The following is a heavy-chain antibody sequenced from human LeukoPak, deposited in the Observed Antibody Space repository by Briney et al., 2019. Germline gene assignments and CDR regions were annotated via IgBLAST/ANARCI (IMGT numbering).Heavy chain of an antibody. CDR2: ITAIDGRT. V-gene: IGHV3-23*01. Sequence: GGSLRLPCVASGFTFSSTTMGWVRQAPGRGLEWVSSITAIDGRTYYADSVKGRFTISRDNSKNTLYLQMNSLGAEDTAVYYCAKDREAKTYYDFWSGYYELTWYYFDYWGQGTLVTVSS. D-gene: IGHD3-3*01. CDR3: AKDREAKTYYDFWSGYYELTWYYFDY. J-gene: IGHJ4*02. CDR1: GFTFSSTT.